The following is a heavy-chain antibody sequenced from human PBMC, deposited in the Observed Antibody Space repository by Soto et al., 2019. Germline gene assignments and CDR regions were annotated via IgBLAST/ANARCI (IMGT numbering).Heavy chain of an antibody. CDR2: IKSKTDGGTT. Sequence: VPLVESGGGLVKPGGSLRLSCAVSGFTFSKVWMNWVRQAPGKGLEWVGRIKSKTDGGTTDYAAAVKGRFTITRDDSKDTLYLQMNSLKTEDTAVYFCTTGRDDLLYWGQGTLVTVSS. CDR3: TTGRDDLLY. V-gene: IGHV3-15*07. J-gene: IGHJ4*02. CDR1: GFTFSKVW. D-gene: IGHD1-1*01.